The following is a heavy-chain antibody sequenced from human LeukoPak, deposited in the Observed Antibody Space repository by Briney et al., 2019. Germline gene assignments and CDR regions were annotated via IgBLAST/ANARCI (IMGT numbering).Heavy chain of an antibody. CDR2: INHSGST. CDR3: ARATEGYSSSVVYMDV. V-gene: IGHV4-34*01. CDR1: GFTFSSYA. D-gene: IGHD6-6*01. J-gene: IGHJ6*03. Sequence: PGGSLRLSCAASGFTFSSYAMSWVRQAPGKGLEWIGEINHSGSTKYSPSLKSRVTISVDTPENQFSLKLTSVTAADTAVYYCARATEGYSSSVVYMDVWGKGTTVTVSS.